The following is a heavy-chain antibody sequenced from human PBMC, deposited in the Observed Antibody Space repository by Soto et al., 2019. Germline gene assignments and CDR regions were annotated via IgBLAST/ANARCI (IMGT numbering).Heavy chain of an antibody. CDR3: PHRNLYGDYGIFYYGMDV. CDR2: IYWDDDK. D-gene: IGHD4-17*01. J-gene: IGHJ6*02. V-gene: IGHV2-5*02. Sequence: QITLKESGPTLVKPTQTLTLTCTFSGFSLSTSGVGVGWIRQPPGKALEWLALIYWDDDKRYSPSLKSRLTITKDTSKNQVVLTMTNMDPVDTATYYCPHRNLYGDYGIFYYGMDVWGQGTTVTVSS. CDR1: GFSLSTSGVG.